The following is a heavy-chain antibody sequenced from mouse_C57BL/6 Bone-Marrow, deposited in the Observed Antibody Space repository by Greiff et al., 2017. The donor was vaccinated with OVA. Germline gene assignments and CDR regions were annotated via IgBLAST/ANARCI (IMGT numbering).Heavy chain of an antibody. CDR3: AREGFYYGNYVFAY. Sequence: QVQLQQPGAELVMPGASVKLSCKASGYTFTSYWMHWVKQRPGQGLEWIGEIDPSDSYTNYNQKFKGKSTLTVDKSSSTAYMQLSSLTSEDSAVYDCAREGFYYGNYVFAYWGQGTLVTVSA. CDR1: GYTFTSYW. CDR2: IDPSDSYT. J-gene: IGHJ3*01. D-gene: IGHD2-1*01. V-gene: IGHV1-69*01.